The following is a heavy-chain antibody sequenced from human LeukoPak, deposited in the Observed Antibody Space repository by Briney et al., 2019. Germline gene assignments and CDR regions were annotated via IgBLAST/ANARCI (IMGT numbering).Heavy chain of an antibody. CDR3: AREGDGPQLGAFDI. D-gene: IGHD5-24*01. J-gene: IGHJ3*02. V-gene: IGHV3-30-3*01. CDR2: IPYDGSNK. Sequence: GGSLRLSCAASGFTFSSYAMHWVRQAPGKGLEWVAVIPYDGSNKYYADSVKGRFTISRDDSKNTLYLQMNSLRAEDTAVYHCAREGDGPQLGAFDIWGQGTMLTVSS. CDR1: GFTFSSYA.